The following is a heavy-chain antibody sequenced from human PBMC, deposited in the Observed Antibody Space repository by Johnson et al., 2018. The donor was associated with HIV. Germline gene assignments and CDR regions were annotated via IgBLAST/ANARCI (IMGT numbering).Heavy chain of an antibody. D-gene: IGHD4-17*01. V-gene: IGHV3-30*02. J-gene: IGHJ3*02. CDR2: IRYDGSNE. CDR3: TTDRGNGDYDAFDI. Sequence: QVQLVESGGGLVQPGGSLRLSCAASGFTFSNYGMHWVRQAPGKGLEWMAFIRYDGSNEYYADSLKGRFTISRDNSKNTLYLQMNSLKTEDTAVYYCTTDRGNGDYDAFDIWGQGTMVTVSS. CDR1: GFTFSNYG.